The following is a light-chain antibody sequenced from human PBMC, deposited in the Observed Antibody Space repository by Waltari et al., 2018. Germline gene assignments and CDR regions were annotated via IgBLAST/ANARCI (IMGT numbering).Light chain of an antibody. Sequence: QSALTQPPSASGSPGQSVTISCTGTSSDIGGYNYVSWYQQHPGKAPKLMVYEVNNRPPGVPDRFSGSKSGNTASLTVSGLQAEDEADYYCSSYAGSNNYVFGTGTKVTVL. CDR1: SSDIGGYNY. V-gene: IGLV2-8*01. CDR2: EVN. J-gene: IGLJ1*01. CDR3: SSYAGSNNYV.